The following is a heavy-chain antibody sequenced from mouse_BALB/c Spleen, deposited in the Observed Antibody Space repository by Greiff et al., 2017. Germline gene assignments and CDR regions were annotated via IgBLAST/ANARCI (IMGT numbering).Heavy chain of an antibody. D-gene: IGHD2-1*01. CDR1: GFTFSNYW. Sequence: EVKLVESGGGLVQPGGSMKLSCVASGFTFSNYWMNWVRQSPEKGLEWVAEIRLKSNNYATHYAESVKGRFTISRDDSKSSVYLQMNNLRAEDTGIYYCTRPIYYGNEGFAYWGQGTLVTVSA. V-gene: IGHV6-6*02. CDR2: IRLKSNNYAT. J-gene: IGHJ3*01. CDR3: TRPIYYGNEGFAY.